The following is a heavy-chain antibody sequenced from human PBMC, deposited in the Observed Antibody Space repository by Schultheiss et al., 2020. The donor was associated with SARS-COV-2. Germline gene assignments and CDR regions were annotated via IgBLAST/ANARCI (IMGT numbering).Heavy chain of an antibody. V-gene: IGHV4-31*03. CDR3: ARDGRGGFGDY. CDR1: GGSISSGGYY. J-gene: IGHJ4*02. CDR2: IYYSGST. Sequence: SETLSLTCTVSGGSISSGGYYWSWIRQHPGKGLEWIGYIYYSGSTYYNPSLKSRVTISVDTSKNQFSLKLSSVTAADTAVYYCARDGRGGFGDYWGQGTLGTVSS. D-gene: IGHD3-10*01.